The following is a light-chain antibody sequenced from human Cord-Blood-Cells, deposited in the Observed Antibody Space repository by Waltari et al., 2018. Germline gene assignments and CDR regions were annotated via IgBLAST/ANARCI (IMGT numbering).Light chain of an antibody. CDR3: QQSSNTLCT. V-gene: IGKV3-11*01. CDR1: QSVSSY. CDR2: AAS. Sequence: EIQLTQSPSSLSSSVGDRATLTCRASQSVSSYLTWYQQKPGQAPRLLIYAASNRHSGIPSRFSGSGSGTDFTLTISSLQPEDFAIYYCQQSSNTLCTFGQGTKVEIK. J-gene: IGKJ1*01.